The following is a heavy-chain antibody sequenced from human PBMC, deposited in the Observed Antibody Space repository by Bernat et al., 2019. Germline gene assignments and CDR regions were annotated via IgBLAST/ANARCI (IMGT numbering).Heavy chain of an antibody. Sequence: EVQLLESGGGLVQPGGSLRLSCAASGFTFNSYAMSWVRQAPGKGLEWVSAFSGSGGSTYYADSVKGRFTISRDNSKNTLYLQMNSLRAEDTALYYCAKATGVVAPTYIDYWGQGTLDTVSS. D-gene: IGHD2-15*01. CDR2: FSGSGGST. V-gene: IGHV3-23*01. J-gene: IGHJ4*02. CDR1: GFTFNSYA. CDR3: AKATGVVAPTYIDY.